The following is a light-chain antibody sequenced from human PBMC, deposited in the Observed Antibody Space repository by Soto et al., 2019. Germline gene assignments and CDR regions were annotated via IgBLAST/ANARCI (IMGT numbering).Light chain of an antibody. CDR2: WAS. Sequence: DIVMTQSPDSLSVSLGERATINCKSSQSFLYSSNNKNYLAWYQHKPGQPPKLLIYWASTRVSGVPERFSGSGSGTDVTLTISCLQTEDVAVYYCQQYYSNPPFGQGTKVEIK. CDR3: QQYYSNPP. V-gene: IGKV4-1*01. CDR1: QSFLYSSNNKNY. J-gene: IGKJ1*01.